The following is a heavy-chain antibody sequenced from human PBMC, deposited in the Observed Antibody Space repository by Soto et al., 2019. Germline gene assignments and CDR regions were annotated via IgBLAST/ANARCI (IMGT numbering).Heavy chain of an antibody. D-gene: IGHD7-27*01. CDR1: GASVSSGSYY. J-gene: IGHJ4*02. V-gene: IGHV4-61*01. Sequence: SETLSLTCTVSGASVSSGSYYWSWIRQPPGKGLEWLGYIFYSGSTNYNPSLKSRVTISVDSSKNQFSLKLSSVTAADTAVYYCARERTGDPSFFDYWGQGTLVTVSS. CDR3: ARERTGDPSFFDY. CDR2: IFYSGST.